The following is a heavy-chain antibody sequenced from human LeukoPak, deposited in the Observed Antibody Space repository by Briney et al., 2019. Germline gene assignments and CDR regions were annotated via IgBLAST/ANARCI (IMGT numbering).Heavy chain of an antibody. V-gene: IGHV3-30-3*01. CDR1: GFTFSSYA. Sequence: GRSLRLSCAASGFTFSSYAMHWVRQAPGKGLEWVAVISYDGSNKYYADSVKGRFTISRDNSKNTLYLQMNSLRAEDTAVYYCARDMGGIHPSLFDYWGQGTLVTVSS. J-gene: IGHJ4*02. CDR2: ISYDGSNK. D-gene: IGHD1-26*01. CDR3: ARDMGGIHPSLFDY.